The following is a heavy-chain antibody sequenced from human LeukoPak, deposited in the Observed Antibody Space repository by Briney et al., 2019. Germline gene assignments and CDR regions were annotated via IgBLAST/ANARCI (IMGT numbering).Heavy chain of an antibody. CDR3: ASLTSKYYDFWSGYYSVRNYGMDV. V-gene: IGHV4-4*02. Sequence: TSETLSLTCAVSGGSISSSNWWSWVRQPPGKGLEWIGEIYHSGSTNYNPSLKSRVTISVDKSKNQFSLKLSSVTAADTAVYYCASLTSKYYDFWSGYYSVRNYGMDVWGQGTTVTVSS. J-gene: IGHJ6*02. D-gene: IGHD3-3*01. CDR1: GGSISSSNW. CDR2: IYHSGST.